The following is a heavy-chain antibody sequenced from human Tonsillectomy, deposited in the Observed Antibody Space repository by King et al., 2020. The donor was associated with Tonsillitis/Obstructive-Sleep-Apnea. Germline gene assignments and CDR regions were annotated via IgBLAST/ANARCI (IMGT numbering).Heavy chain of an antibody. CDR2: IYYSGST. J-gene: IGHJ4*02. CDR1: GDSMSSSGYY. CDR3: ARHFSVTKVLKYYFDY. V-gene: IGHV4-39*01. Sequence: QLQESGPGLVKPSETLSLTCTVSGDSMSSSGYYWGWIRQPPGKGLEWLGSIYYSGSTLYNPSLKSPVTISVDTSKNQFSLKLSSVTAADTAVYYCARHFSVTKVLKYYFDYWGREPWSPSPQ. D-gene: IGHD4-11*01.